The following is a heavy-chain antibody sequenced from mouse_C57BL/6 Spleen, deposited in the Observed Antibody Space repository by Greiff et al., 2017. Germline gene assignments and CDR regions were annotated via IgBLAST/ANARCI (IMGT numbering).Heavy chain of an antibody. CDR1: GFTFNDDY. Sequence: VQLQQSGAELVRPGASVKLSCTASGFTFNDDYMHWVKQRPEQGLEWIGWIDPETGDTEYASKFQGKATITADTSANTAYLQLSILTSEDTAVYYCTTAFSTTVGDAYWGQGTLGTVSA. V-gene: IGHV14-4*01. CDR2: IDPETGDT. CDR3: TTAFSTTVGDAY. J-gene: IGHJ3*01. D-gene: IGHD1-1*01.